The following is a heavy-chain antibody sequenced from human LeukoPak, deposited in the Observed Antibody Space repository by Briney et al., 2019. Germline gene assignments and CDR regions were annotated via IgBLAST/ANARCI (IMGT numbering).Heavy chain of an antibody. J-gene: IGHJ4*02. CDR3: ARSGSYYDFWSGYYGASDY. CDR1: GGSISSYY. Sequence: SETLSLTCTVSGGSISSYYWSWIRQPAGKGLEWIGRIYTSGSTNYNPSLKSRVTMSVDTSKNQFSLKLSSVTAADTAVYYCARSGSYYDFWSGYYGASDYWGQGTLVTVSS. CDR2: IYTSGST. V-gene: IGHV4-4*07. D-gene: IGHD3-3*01.